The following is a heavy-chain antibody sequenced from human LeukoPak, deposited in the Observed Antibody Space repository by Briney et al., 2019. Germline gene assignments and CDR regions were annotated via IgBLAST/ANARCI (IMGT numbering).Heavy chain of an antibody. J-gene: IGHJ4*02. Sequence: ASVNVFCRSSGHTFTVYYMQWAGQAPGQGRVWMGWNKRNSGGTNYAQKFQGRVTMTRDTSISTAYMELSRLRSDDTAVYYCARARGSSWYVDLDYWGEGTLVTVSS. CDR1: GHTFTVYY. CDR2: NKRNSGGT. V-gene: IGHV1-2*02. D-gene: IGHD6-13*01. CDR3: ARARGSSWYVDLDY.